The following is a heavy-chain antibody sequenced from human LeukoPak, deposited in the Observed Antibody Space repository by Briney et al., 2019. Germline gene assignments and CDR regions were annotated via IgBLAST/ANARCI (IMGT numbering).Heavy chain of an antibody. CDR1: GGSFRGYY. CDR3: ARHQEGSDFDY. J-gene: IGHJ4*02. V-gene: IGHV4-34*01. Sequence: PSETLSLTCAVYGGSFRGYYWSWIRQPPGKGLEWIGEINFGGSINYTPSLKSRVTISVDTSKNQFSLKLSSVTAADTAVYYCARHQEGSDFDYWGQGTLVTVSS. D-gene: IGHD6-25*01. CDR2: INFGGSI.